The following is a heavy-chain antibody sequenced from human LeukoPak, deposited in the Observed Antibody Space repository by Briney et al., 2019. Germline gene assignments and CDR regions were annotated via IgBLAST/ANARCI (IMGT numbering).Heavy chain of an antibody. D-gene: IGHD5-24*01. CDR2: IYDSGST. CDR3: ARAGGYNYGSPYYYYGMDV. V-gene: IGHV4-59*01. Sequence: SETLSLTCAVYGGSFSGYYWSWIRQPPGKGLEWIGYIYDSGSTNYNPSLKSRVTISVDTSKNQFSLKLSSVTAADTAVYYCARAGGYNYGSPYYYYGMDVWGQGTTVTVSS. J-gene: IGHJ6*02. CDR1: GGSFSGYY.